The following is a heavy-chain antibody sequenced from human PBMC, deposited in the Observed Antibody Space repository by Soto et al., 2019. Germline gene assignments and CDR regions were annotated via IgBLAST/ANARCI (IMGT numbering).Heavy chain of an antibody. CDR3: ARPIAGPSWAHYYNYGMDV. J-gene: IGHJ6*02. D-gene: IGHD6-13*01. V-gene: IGHV5-10-1*01. CDR1: GYSFTSYW. CDR2: IDPSDSYT. Sequence: PGESLKISCKGSGYSFTSYWISWVRQMPGKGLEWMGRIDPSDSYTNYSPSFQGHVTISADKSISTAYLQWSSLKASDTAMYYCARPIAGPSWAHYYNYGMDVWGQGTTVTVSS.